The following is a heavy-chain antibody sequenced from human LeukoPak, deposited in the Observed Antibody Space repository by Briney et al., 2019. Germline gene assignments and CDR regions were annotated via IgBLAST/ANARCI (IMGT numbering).Heavy chain of an antibody. Sequence: PGESLRLSCAASGFTFSGHWMHWVRQAPEKGLVWVSRINSDGSSRDYADSVKGRFTISRDNAKNTLYLQMNSLRAEDTAVYYCARGASDSSGYFDYWGQGTLVTVSS. CDR1: GFTFSGHW. V-gene: IGHV3-74*01. CDR3: ARGASDSSGYFDY. D-gene: IGHD3-22*01. CDR2: INSDGSSR. J-gene: IGHJ4*02.